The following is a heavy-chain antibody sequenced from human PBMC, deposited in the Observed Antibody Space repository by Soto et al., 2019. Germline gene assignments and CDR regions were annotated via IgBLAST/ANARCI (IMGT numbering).Heavy chain of an antibody. D-gene: IGHD3-3*01. CDR2: IIPIFGTA. CDR3: ARERTYDFWSGYYTASGYFDY. CDR1: GGTFSSYA. V-gene: IGHV1-69*13. Sequence: GASVKVSCKASGGTFSSYAISWVRQAPGQGLEWMGGIIPIFGTANYAQKFQGRVTITADESTSTAYMELSSLRSEDTAVYYCARERTYDFWSGYYTASGYFDYW. J-gene: IGHJ4*01.